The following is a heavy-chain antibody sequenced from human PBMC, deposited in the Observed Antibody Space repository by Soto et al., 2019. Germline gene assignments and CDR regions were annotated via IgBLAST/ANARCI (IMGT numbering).Heavy chain of an antibody. CDR3: ARSSGDDFFYYGMDV. V-gene: IGHV4-59*10. J-gene: IGHJ6*02. CDR2: VYARGAA. Sequence: SETLSLTCSVSGASITSYYWSWIRQSAGEGLQWIGRVYARGAANYNPSLKSRVTISGDTSKNQFSLKLTSVTAADTAVYYCARSSGDDFFYYGMDVWGHGTTVTVSS. D-gene: IGHD4-17*01. CDR1: GASITSYY.